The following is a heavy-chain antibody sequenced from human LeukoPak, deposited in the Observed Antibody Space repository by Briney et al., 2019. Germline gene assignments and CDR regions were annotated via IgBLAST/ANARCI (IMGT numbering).Heavy chain of an antibody. CDR1: GGSISSGDNY. CDR3: ARGGWRTSYYYYMDV. D-gene: IGHD1-14*01. J-gene: IGHJ6*03. Sequence: NPSETLSLTCTVSGGSISSGDNYWSWIRQPPGKGLEWIGYIYYSGSTYYNPSLKSRVTISVDTSKNQFSLKLSSVTAADTAVYYCARGGWRTSYYYYMDVWGKGSTVTVSS. V-gene: IGHV4-30-4*08. CDR2: IYYSGST.